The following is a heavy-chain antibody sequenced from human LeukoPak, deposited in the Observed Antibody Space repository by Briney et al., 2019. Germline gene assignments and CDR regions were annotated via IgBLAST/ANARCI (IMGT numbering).Heavy chain of an antibody. V-gene: IGHV4-39*02. Sequence: PSETLSLTCTVSGGSISSSSYYWGWIRQPPGKGLEWIGSIYYSGSTYYNPSLKSRVTISVDTSKNQFSLKLSSVTAADTAVYYCAREGKIVVPAAIDWFDPWGQGTLVTVSS. CDR3: AREGKIVVPAAIDWFDP. J-gene: IGHJ5*02. D-gene: IGHD2-2*02. CDR2: IYYSGST. CDR1: GGSISSSSYY.